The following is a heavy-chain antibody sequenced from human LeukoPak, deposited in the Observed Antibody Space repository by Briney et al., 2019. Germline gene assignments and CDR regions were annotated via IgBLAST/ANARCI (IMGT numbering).Heavy chain of an antibody. CDR1: GGSISSYY. CDR3: ARVGVDYSGNIIKNYFDY. D-gene: IGHD4-23*01. J-gene: IGHJ4*02. V-gene: IGHV4-59*01. Sequence: SETLSLTCTVSGGSISSYYWSWIRQPPGKGLEWIGYIYYSGSTNYNPSLKSRVIISVDTSKNQFSLKLSPVIAADTAVYYCARVGVDYSGNIIKNYFDYWGQGTLVTVSS. CDR2: IYYSGST.